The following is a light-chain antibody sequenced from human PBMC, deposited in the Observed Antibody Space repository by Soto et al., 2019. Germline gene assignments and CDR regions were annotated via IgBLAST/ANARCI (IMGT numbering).Light chain of an antibody. CDR3: QQDWA. CDR2: KAS. V-gene: IGKV1-5*03. J-gene: IGKJ2*01. CDR1: QSISSW. Sequence: DIQMTQSPSTLSASVGDRVTITCRASQSISSWLAWYQQKPGKAPKLLIYKASSLESGVPSRFSGSGSGTEFTLTISSLQPDDFATYYCQQDWAFGQGTKLEIK.